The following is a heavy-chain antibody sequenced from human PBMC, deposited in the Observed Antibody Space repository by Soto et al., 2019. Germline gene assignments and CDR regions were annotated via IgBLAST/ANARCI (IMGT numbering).Heavy chain of an antibody. CDR2: INPNSGGT. Sequence: GASVKVSCKASGYTFTGYYMHWVRQAPGQGLEWMGWINPNSGGTNYAQRFQGWVTMTRDTSISTAYMELSRLRSDDTAVYYCARALIAVAGHYYYYGMDVWGQGTTVTVSS. D-gene: IGHD6-19*01. CDR1: GYTFTGYY. CDR3: ARALIAVAGHYYYYGMDV. J-gene: IGHJ6*02. V-gene: IGHV1-2*04.